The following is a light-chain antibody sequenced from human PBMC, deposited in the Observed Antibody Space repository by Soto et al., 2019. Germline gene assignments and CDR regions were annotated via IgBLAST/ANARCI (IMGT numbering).Light chain of an antibody. CDR2: DAS. V-gene: IGKV3D-11*02. J-gene: IGKJ1*01. CDR1: QSIGYY. CDR3: QQRGNWNSTWT. Sequence: ILVTQSPATRTLSPGERAALPCRASQSIGYYLAWYQEKPGQAPRLLIYDASIRATDIAARFSGSGSGTDFTLTINGLEPEDSAVYYCQQRGNWNSTWTFGQGTKVDIK.